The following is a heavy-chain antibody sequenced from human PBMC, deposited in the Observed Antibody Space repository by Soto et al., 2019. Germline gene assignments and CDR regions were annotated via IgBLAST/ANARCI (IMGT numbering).Heavy chain of an antibody. J-gene: IGHJ6*02. CDR1: GFTFSSYG. CDR2: IWYDGSNK. Sequence: QVQLVESGGGVVQPGRSLRLSCAASGFTFSSYGMHWVRQAPGKGLEWVAVIWYDGSNKYYADSVKGRFTISRDNSKNTLYLQMNSLRAEDTAVYYCAREKGYYYYSYGMDVWGQGTTVTVSS. V-gene: IGHV3-33*01. CDR3: AREKGYYYYSYGMDV.